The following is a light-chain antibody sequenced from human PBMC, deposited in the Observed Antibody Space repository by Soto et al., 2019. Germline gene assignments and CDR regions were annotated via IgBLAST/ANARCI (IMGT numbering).Light chain of an antibody. CDR2: DVT. Sequence: QAVLTQSRSVSGSPGQSVTISCTGTASNVGGYNYVSWYQQHPSKAPKLMIYDVTKRPSGVPDRFSGSKSGNTASLTISGLQAEDEADYYCCSFAGSYSYVFGIGTKVTVL. V-gene: IGLV2-11*01. CDR1: ASNVGGYNY. J-gene: IGLJ1*01. CDR3: CSFAGSYSYV.